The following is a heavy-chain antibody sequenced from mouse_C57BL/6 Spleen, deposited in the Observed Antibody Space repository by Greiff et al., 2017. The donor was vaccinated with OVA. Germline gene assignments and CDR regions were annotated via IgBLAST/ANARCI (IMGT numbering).Heavy chain of an antibody. D-gene: IGHD2-3*01. J-gene: IGHJ2*01. CDR2: IDPSDSYT. V-gene: IGHV1-50*01. Sequence: QVQLQQPGAELVKPGASVKLSCKASGYTFTSYWMQWVKQRPGQGLEWIGEIDPSDSYTNYNQKFKGKATLTVDTSSSTAYMQLSSRTSEDSAVDSCARRGGIYDGDYYDYWGQGTTLTVSS. CDR1: GYTFTSYW. CDR3: ARRGGIYDGDYYDY.